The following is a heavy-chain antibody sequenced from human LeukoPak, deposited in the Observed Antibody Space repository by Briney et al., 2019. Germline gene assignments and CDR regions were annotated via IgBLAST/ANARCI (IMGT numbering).Heavy chain of an antibody. CDR3: ARGGSIAGPRRIDP. V-gene: IGHV4-4*02. D-gene: IGHD6-6*01. CDR2: INHSGST. CDR1: GGSISSSNW. J-gene: IGHJ5*02. Sequence: SETLSLTCAVSGGSISSSNWWSWVRQPPGKGLEWIGEINHSGSTNYNPSLKSRVTISVDTSKNQFSLKLSSVTAADTAVYYCARGGSIAGPRRIDPWGQGTLVTVSS.